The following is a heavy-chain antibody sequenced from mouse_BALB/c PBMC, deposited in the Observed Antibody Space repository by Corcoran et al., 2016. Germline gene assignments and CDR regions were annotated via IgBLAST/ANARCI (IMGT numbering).Heavy chain of an antibody. V-gene: IGHV14-3*02. CDR1: GFNIKDTY. CDR2: IDPANGNT. J-gene: IGHJ4*01. CDR3: ARGLGHYAMDY. D-gene: IGHD3-3*01. Sequence: EVQLQQSGAELVKPGASVKLSCTASGFNIKDTYMHWVKQRPEQGLEWIGRIDPANGNTKYDPKFKGKATLTVDTSSSTAYMQLSSLTSEDTAVYFCARGLGHYAMDYWGQGTSVTVSS.